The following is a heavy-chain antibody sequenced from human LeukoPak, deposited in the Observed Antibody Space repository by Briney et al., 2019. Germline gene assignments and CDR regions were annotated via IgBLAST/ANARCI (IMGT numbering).Heavy chain of an antibody. CDR2: IYYSGST. V-gene: IGHV4-39*01. D-gene: IGHD4-17*01. CDR1: GGSIRSSSDY. Sequence: SETLSLTCTVPGGSIRSSSDYWGWIRQPPWRGLEWIESIYYSGSTYYNPSLKSRVTISVDTSKNQFSLRLRSVTAADTAVYYCASSVRFRFDPWGEGTLVTVSS. CDR3: ASSVRFRFDP. J-gene: IGHJ5*02.